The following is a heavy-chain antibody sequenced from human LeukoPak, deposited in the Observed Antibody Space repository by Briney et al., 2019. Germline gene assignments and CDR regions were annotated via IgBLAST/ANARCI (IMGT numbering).Heavy chain of an antibody. CDR3: ARAGGPITMVRGVIKNDY. V-gene: IGHV1-2*06. D-gene: IGHD3-10*01. Sequence: GASVKVSCKASGYTFTGYYMHWARQAPGQGLEWMGRINPNSGGTNYAQKFQGRVTMTRDTSISTAYMELSRLRSDDTAVYYCARAGGPITMVRGVIKNDYWGQGTLVTASS. CDR1: GYTFTGYY. J-gene: IGHJ4*02. CDR2: INPNSGGT.